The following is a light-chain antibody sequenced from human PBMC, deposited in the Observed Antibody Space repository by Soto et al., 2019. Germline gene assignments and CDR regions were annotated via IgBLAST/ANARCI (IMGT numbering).Light chain of an antibody. CDR1: SSDVGSNY. V-gene: IGLV1-47*01. CDR3: SASYDSRSAVV. J-gene: IGLJ2*01. CDR2: RNN. Sequence: QSVLTQPRSASGTPGQRVTISCSGSSSDVGSNYVYWYQQLPGTAPKVLIYRNNQRPSEVPDRCSGAKSGATASLAISGLLSEDDTDYYCSASYDSRSAVVFGGGTKVTVL.